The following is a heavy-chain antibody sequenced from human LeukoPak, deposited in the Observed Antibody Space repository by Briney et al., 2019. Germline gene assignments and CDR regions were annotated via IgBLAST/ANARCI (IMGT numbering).Heavy chain of an antibody. CDR2: ISAYNGNT. D-gene: IGHD3-22*01. Sequence: ASVKVSCKASGYTFTSYGISLVRQAPGQGLEWMGWISAYNGNTNYAQKLQGRVTMTTDTSTSTAYMELRSLRSDDTAVYYCARHLPGSGYSEWGGDYYYYYMDVWGKGTTVTVSS. V-gene: IGHV1-18*01. CDR3: ARHLPGSGYSEWGGDYYYYYMDV. J-gene: IGHJ6*03. CDR1: GYTFTSYG.